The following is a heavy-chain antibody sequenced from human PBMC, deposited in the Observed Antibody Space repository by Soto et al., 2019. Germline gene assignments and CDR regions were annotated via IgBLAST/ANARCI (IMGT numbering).Heavy chain of an antibody. Sequence: PSETLSLTCTVSGGSISSYYWSWIRQPPGKGLEWIGYIYYSGSTNYNPSLKSRVTISVDTSKNQFSLKLSSVTAADTAVYYCARLYYYGSGSYTIYYFDYWGQGTLVTVSS. CDR1: GGSISSYY. J-gene: IGHJ4*02. CDR3: ARLYYYGSGSYTIYYFDY. V-gene: IGHV4-59*01. D-gene: IGHD3-10*01. CDR2: IYYSGST.